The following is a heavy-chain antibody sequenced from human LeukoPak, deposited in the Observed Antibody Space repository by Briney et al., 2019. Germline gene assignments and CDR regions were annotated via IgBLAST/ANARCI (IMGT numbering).Heavy chain of an antibody. J-gene: IGHJ4*02. D-gene: IGHD2-8*02. CDR3: ARHKPIWYYFDY. Sequence: PSETLSLTCTVSGGSISSSSYYWGWIRQPPGKGLEWIGSIYYSGSTYYNPSLKSRVTISVDTSKNQFSLKLSSVTAADTAVYYCARHKPIWYYFDYWGQGTLVTVSS. V-gene: IGHV4-39*01. CDR2: IYYSGST. CDR1: GGSISSSSYY.